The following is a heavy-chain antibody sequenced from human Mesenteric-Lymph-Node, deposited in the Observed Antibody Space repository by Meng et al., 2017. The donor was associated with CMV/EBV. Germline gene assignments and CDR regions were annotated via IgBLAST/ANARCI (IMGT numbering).Heavy chain of an antibody. CDR2: MSYDGSDK. CDR3: ARDGTWMNLWPLDF. CDR1: GFTFSSYA. Sequence: GGSLRLSCAASGFTFSSYAMHWVRQAPGKGLEWVAVMSYDGSDKYYADSVKGRFSIPRDNSKSTLYLQMNSLRAEDTAVYYCARDGTWMNLWPLDFWGQGTLVTVSS. J-gene: IGHJ4*02. V-gene: IGHV3-30-3*01. D-gene: IGHD5-18*01.